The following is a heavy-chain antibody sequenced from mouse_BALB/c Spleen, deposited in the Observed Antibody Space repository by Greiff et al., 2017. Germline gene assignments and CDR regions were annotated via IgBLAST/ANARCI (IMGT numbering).Heavy chain of an antibody. D-gene: IGHD2-14*01. CDR2: IYPGDGDT. CDR3: SRRYRYDGAMDY. Sequence: VKLQQSGAELVRPGSSVKISCKASGYAFSSYWMNWVKQRPGQGLEWIGQIYPGDGDTNYNGKFKGKATLTADKSSSTAYMQLSSLTSEDSAVYFCSRRYRYDGAMDYWGQGTSVTVSS. CDR1: GYAFSSYW. J-gene: IGHJ4*01. V-gene: IGHV1-80*01.